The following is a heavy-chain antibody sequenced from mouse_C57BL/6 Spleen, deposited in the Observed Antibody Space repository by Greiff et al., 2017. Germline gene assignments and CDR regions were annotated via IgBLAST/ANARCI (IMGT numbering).Heavy chain of an antibody. CDR1: GYSITSGYD. CDR3: ARGEDSSGYYYFDY. Sequence: EVHLVESGPGMVKPSQSLSLTCTVTGYSITSGYDWHWIRHFPGNKLEWMGYISYSGSTNYNPSLKSRISITHDTSKNHFFLKLNSVTTEDTATYYCARGEDSSGYYYFDYWGQGTTLTVSS. CDR2: ISYSGST. D-gene: IGHD3-2*02. J-gene: IGHJ2*01. V-gene: IGHV3-1*01.